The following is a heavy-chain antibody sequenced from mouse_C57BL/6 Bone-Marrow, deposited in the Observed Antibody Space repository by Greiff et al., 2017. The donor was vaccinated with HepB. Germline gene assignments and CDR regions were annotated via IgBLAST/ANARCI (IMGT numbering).Heavy chain of an antibody. CDR1: GYTFTSYD. V-gene: IGHV1-85*01. CDR2: IYPRDGST. Sequence: QVQLQQSGPELVKPGASVKLSCKASGYTFTSYDINWVKQRPGQGLEWIGWIYPRDGSTKYNEKFKGKATLTVDTSSSTAYMELHSLTSEDSAVYFCKYYGSPRYWYFDVWGTGTTVTVSS. D-gene: IGHD1-1*01. J-gene: IGHJ1*03. CDR3: KYYGSPRYWYFDV.